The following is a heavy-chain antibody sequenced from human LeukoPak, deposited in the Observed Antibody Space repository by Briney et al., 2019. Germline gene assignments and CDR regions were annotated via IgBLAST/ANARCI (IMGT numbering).Heavy chain of an antibody. Sequence: QPGGSLRLSCAASGFTFDDYAMHWVRQAPGKGLEWVSGISWNSGSIGYADSVKGRFTISRDNAKNSLYLQMNSLRAEDMALYYCAKGRGSYYFLSSFDYWGQGTLVTVSS. CDR3: AKGRGSYYFLSSFDY. CDR2: ISWNSGSI. J-gene: IGHJ4*02. V-gene: IGHV3-9*03. CDR1: GFTFDDYA. D-gene: IGHD1-26*01.